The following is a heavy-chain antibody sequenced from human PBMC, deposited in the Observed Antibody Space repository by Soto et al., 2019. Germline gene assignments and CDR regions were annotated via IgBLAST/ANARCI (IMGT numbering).Heavy chain of an antibody. CDR3: ARKRNYDFWSGSFSPHYMDV. Sequence: ASVKVSCKASGYTFTSYGISWVRQAPGQGLEWMGWISAYNGNTNYAQKLQGRVTMTTDTSTSTAYMELRSLRSDDTAVYYCARKRNYDFWSGSFSPHYMDVWGKGTAVTVSS. D-gene: IGHD3-3*01. CDR1: GYTFTSYG. CDR2: ISAYNGNT. J-gene: IGHJ6*03. V-gene: IGHV1-18*01.